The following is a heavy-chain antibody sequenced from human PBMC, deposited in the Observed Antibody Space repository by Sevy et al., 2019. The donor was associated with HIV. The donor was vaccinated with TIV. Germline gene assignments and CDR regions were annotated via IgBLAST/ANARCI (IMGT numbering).Heavy chain of an antibody. CDR1: GITLTNEF. CDR2: VYSGGAT. J-gene: IGHJ6*02. Sequence: GGSLRLSCAVSGITLTNEFFSWVRQAPGKGLEWVAVVYSGGATYYADSVKGRFTISRDKSKSTLYLQMKSLRAEDTAVYYCARVGYCRGGTCFSGFYYAMDVWGQGTTVTVSS. D-gene: IGHD2-15*01. V-gene: IGHV3-53*01. CDR3: ARVGYCRGGTCFSGFYYAMDV.